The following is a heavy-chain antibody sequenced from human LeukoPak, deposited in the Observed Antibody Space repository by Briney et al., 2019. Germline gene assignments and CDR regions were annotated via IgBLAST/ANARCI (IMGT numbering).Heavy chain of an antibody. D-gene: IGHD3-16*01. V-gene: IGHV3-21*04. CDR3: AKDWGEVHLGVLFDY. J-gene: IGHJ4*02. CDR1: GFTFSSYS. Sequence: PGGSLRLSCAASGFTFSSYSMNWVRQAPGKGLEWVSSISSSSSYIYYADSVKGRFTISRDNSKNTLYLQMNSLRAEDTAVYYCAKDWGEVHLGVLFDYWGQGTLVTVSS. CDR2: ISSSSSYI.